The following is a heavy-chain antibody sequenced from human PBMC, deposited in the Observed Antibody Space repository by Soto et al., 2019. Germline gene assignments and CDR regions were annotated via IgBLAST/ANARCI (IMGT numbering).Heavy chain of an antibody. J-gene: IGHJ6*02. Sequence: SETLSLTCTVSGGSISSYYWSWIRQPPGKGLEWIGYIYYSGSTNYNPSLKSRVTISVDTSKNQFSLKLSSVTAADTAVYYCARSYYDFWSGYSYYYGMDVWGQGTTVTVSS. D-gene: IGHD3-3*01. V-gene: IGHV4-59*01. CDR2: IYYSGST. CDR1: GGSISSYY. CDR3: ARSYYDFWSGYSYYYGMDV.